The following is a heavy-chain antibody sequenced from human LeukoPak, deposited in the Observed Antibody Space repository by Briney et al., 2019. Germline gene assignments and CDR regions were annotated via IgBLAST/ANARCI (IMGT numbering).Heavy chain of an antibody. V-gene: IGHV4-4*02. CDR1: GGSISSNSW. J-gene: IGHJ4*02. CDR3: ARGWMVRGAPYFDY. CDR2: IYHSGST. Sequence: SETLSLTCAVSGGSISSNSWWTWVRQPPGKGLEWIGYIYHSGSTYYNPSLKSRVTISVDRSKNQFSLKLSSVTAADTAVYYCARGWMVRGAPYFDYWGQGTLVTVSS. D-gene: IGHD3-10*01.